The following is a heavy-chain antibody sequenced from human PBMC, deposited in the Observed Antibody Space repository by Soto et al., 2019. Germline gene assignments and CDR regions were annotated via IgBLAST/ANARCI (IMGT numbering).Heavy chain of an antibody. Sequence: QVQLVESGGGVVQPGRSLRLSCAASGFTFSSYGMHWVRQAPGKGLEWVAVISYDGSNKYYADSVKGRFTISRDNSKNTLYLQMNSLRAEDTAVYYCAKEGYSSSEPPAPYLPHWGQGTLVTVSS. J-gene: IGHJ1*01. CDR2: ISYDGSNK. CDR1: GFTFSSYG. V-gene: IGHV3-30*18. CDR3: AKEGYSSSEPPAPYLPH. D-gene: IGHD6-13*01.